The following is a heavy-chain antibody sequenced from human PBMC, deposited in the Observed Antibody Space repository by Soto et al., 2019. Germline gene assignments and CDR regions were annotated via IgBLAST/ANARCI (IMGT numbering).Heavy chain of an antibody. CDR3: AQGLYSSRCYWSAQH. CDR2: ISWNSGSI. D-gene: IGHD6-13*01. V-gene: IGHV3-9*01. Sequence: EVQLVESGGGLVQPGRSRRLSCAASGFTFDDYAMHWVRQAPGKGLEWVSGISWNSGSIGYADSVKGRFTICRDNAKNSLYLQMNSLRAEATAVYYAAQGLYSSRCYWSAQHWGQGTLVTVSS. J-gene: IGHJ1*01. CDR1: GFTFDDYA.